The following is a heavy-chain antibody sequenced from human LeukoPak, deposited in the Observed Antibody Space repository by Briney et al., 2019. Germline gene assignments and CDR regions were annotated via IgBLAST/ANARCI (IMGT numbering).Heavy chain of an antibody. CDR3: AREGAVAGTENGGYYYYYGMDV. CDR2: ISAYNGNT. D-gene: IGHD6-19*01. J-gene: IGHJ6*02. V-gene: IGHV1-18*01. CDR1: GYTFTSYG. Sequence: VASVKVSCKASGYTFTSYGISWVRQAPGQGREWMGGISAYNGNTNYAQKLQGRVTMTTDTSTSTAYMELRSLRSDDTAVHYCAREGAVAGTENGGYYYYYGMDVWGQGTTVTVSS.